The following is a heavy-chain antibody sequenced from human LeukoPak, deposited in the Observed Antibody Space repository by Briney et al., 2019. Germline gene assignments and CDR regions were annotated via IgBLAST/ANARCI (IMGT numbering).Heavy chain of an antibody. Sequence: SGTLSLTCAVSGDSISSGDWWSWWVRQPPGKGLEWIGEIHHGGSTNYHPSLKSRVTMSVDKPKNQFSLQLNSVTAADTAVYYCALARDYRSGPWGQGTLVTVSS. J-gene: IGHJ5*02. V-gene: IGHV4-4*02. CDR1: GDSISSGDW. D-gene: IGHD4/OR15-4a*01. CDR2: IHHGGST. CDR3: ALARDYRSGP.